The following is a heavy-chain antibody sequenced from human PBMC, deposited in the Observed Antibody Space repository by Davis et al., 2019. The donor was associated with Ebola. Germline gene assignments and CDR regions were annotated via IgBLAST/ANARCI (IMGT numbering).Heavy chain of an antibody. D-gene: IGHD3-10*01. CDR3: ARALRGVLY. V-gene: IGHV3-74*01. CDR2: INSDGSST. CDR1: GFTFSSYW. Sequence: GESLKIPCAAPGFTFSSYWMHWVPQAPGKGLVWVSRINSDGSSTSYADSVKGRFTISRDNAKNTLYLQMNSLRAEDTAVYYCARALRGVLYWGQGTLVTVSS. J-gene: IGHJ4*02.